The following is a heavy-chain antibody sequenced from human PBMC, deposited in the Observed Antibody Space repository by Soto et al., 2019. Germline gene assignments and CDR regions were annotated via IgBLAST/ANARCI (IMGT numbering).Heavy chain of an antibody. V-gene: IGHV3-23*01. CDR1: GFTVSSCS. Sequence: PRGSLTLSCAASGFTVSSCSRGWVRQAPGKGLEWLLAISGSGGSTYYADSRKGRFTISRDDSKNTLYLQMNSLRAEDTDVYYCAKVPHYYGSGSYYNYWGQGTLVTVSS. J-gene: IGHJ4*02. D-gene: IGHD3-10*01. CDR2: ISGSGGST. CDR3: AKVPHYYGSGSYYNY.